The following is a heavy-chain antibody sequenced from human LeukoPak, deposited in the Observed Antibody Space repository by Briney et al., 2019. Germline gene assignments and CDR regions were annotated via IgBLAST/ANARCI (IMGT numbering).Heavy chain of an antibody. CDR2: IRSKANSYAT. J-gene: IGHJ4*02. CDR3: TTDISAVLY. CDR1: GFTFSGSA. D-gene: IGHD5-12*01. Sequence: QPGGSLKLSCAASGFTFSGSAMHWVRQASGKGLEWVGRIRSKANSYATAYAASVKGRFTISRDDSENTLYLQMSSLKTEDTAVYYCTTDISAVLYWGQGTLVTVSS. V-gene: IGHV3-73*01.